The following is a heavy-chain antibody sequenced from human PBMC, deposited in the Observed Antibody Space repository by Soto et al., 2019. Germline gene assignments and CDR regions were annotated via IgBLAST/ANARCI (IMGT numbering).Heavy chain of an antibody. CDR3: ARGHDFWSGPSLFDY. Sequence: LSLTCTVSGGSVSSGNYYWSWIRQPPGKGLEWIGYIYYSANTHYNSSLKSRVTISVDTSKNQFSLKLISVTTADTAVYYCARGHDFWSGPSLFDYWGQGTLVTVSS. V-gene: IGHV4-61*01. D-gene: IGHD3-3*01. CDR1: GGSVSSGNYY. J-gene: IGHJ4*02. CDR2: IYYSANT.